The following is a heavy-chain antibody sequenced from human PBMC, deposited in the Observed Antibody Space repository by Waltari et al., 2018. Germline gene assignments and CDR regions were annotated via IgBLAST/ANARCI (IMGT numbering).Heavy chain of an antibody. CDR1: GGNFGRYA. J-gene: IGHJ3*02. CDR3: ARRKLGEAFDI. Sequence: VSCRASGGNFGRYAITWVRQAPGQGLEWMGGTIPIFGSPMYAPKFQGRVSITADELTYTVYMELNSLRSDDTAIYYCARRKLGEAFDIWGQGTMVIVSS. D-gene: IGHD3-16*01. CDR2: TIPIFGSP. V-gene: IGHV1-69*01.